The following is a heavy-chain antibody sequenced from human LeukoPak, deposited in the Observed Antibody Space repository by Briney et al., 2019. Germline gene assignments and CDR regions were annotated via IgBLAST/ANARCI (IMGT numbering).Heavy chain of an antibody. CDR2: ISSSSSTI. V-gene: IGHV3-48*04. Sequence: PGGSLRLSCAASGFIFSSYSMNWVRQAPGKGLEWVSYISSSSSTIYYADSVKGRFTISRDNAKNSLYLQMNSLRAEDTAVYYCARVGPQWLAGYWGQGTLVTVSS. D-gene: IGHD6-19*01. J-gene: IGHJ4*02. CDR3: ARVGPQWLAGY. CDR1: GFIFSSYS.